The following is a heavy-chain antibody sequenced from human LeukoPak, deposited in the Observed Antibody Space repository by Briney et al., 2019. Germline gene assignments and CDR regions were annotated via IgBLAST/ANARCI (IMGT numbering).Heavy chain of an antibody. CDR1: GYTFTSYG. D-gene: IGHD2-2*03. CDR2: ISAYNGNT. CDR3: ARETRVRMDIVVVPAAYDAFDI. J-gene: IGHJ3*02. Sequence: ASVKVSCKASGYTFTSYGISWVRQAPGQGLEWMGWISAYNGNTNYAQKLQGRVTMTRDTSTSTVYMELSSLRSEDTAVYYCARETRVRMDIVVVPAAYDAFDIWGQGTMVTVSS. V-gene: IGHV1-18*01.